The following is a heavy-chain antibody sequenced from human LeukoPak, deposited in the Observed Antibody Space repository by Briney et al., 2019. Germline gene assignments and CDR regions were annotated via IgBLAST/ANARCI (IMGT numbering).Heavy chain of an antibody. CDR1: GFTFSSYE. CDR2: ISSSGSTI. CDR3: ARVSSIAAAGIPDY. J-gene: IGHJ4*02. Sequence: PGGSLRLSCAPSGFTFSSYEMNWVRQAPGKGLEWVSYISSSGSTIYYADSVKGRFTISRDNANNSLYLQMNSLRAEDTAVYCCARVSSIAAAGIPDYWGQGTLVTVSS. D-gene: IGHD6-13*01. V-gene: IGHV3-48*03.